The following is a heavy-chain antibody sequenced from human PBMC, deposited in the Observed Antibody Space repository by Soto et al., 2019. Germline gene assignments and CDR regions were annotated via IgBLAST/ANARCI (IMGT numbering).Heavy chain of an antibody. J-gene: IGHJ2*01. CDR2: VYSGGSG. CDR3: ARVWGWHFDL. CDR1: GFSVSSNY. V-gene: IGHV3-53*02. Sequence: EVQLVETGGGLMQPGGSLRLSCAASGFSVSSNYMSWVRQAPGKGLQWLSVVYSGGSGNYADSVKGRCTSSRDNSKNTVYLQRNSLRVEDTAVYYCARVWGWHFDLWGRGTLVTVSS. D-gene: IGHD7-27*01.